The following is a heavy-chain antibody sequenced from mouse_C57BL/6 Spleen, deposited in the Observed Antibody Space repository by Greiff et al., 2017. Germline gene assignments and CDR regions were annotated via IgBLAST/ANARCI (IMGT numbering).Heavy chain of an antibody. Sequence: QVHVKQSGAELVKPGASVKLSCKASGYTFTSYWMHWVKQRPGRGLEWIGRIDPNSGGTKYNEKFKSKATLTVDKPSSTAYMQLSSLTSEDSAVYYCARSDDGYYVYFDYWGQGTTLTGSS. CDR1: GYTFTSYW. V-gene: IGHV1-72*01. CDR3: ARSDDGYYVYFDY. CDR2: IDPNSGGT. J-gene: IGHJ2*01. D-gene: IGHD2-3*01.